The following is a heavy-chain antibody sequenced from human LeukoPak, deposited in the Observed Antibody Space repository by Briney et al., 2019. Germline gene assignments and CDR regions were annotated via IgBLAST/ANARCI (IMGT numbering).Heavy chain of an antibody. V-gene: IGHV7-4-1*02. CDR1: GYTFTSYA. CDR3: ARSNNDGDYLGVGFDY. CDR2: INTNTGNP. D-gene: IGHD4-17*01. J-gene: IGHJ4*02. Sequence: ASVKVSCKASGYTFTSYAMNWVRQAPGQGLEWMGWINTNTGNPTYAQGFTGRFVFSLDTSVSTAFLQISSRQAEGTAVYYCARSNNDGDYLGVGFDYWGQGTLVTVSS.